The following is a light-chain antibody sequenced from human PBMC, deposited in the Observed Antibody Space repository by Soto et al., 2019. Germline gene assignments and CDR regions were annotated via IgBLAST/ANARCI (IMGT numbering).Light chain of an antibody. Sequence: EIVLTQSPATLSLSPGERATLSCRASPSVTNYLAWYQQKPGQAPRLVIYGAFNRATGIPARFSGSGSGTDFTLTISSLEPEHFAVYYCQQRNIWPPVNFGQGTRLVL. V-gene: IGKV3-11*01. CDR3: QQRNIWPPVN. CDR1: PSVTNY. J-gene: IGKJ5*01. CDR2: GAF.